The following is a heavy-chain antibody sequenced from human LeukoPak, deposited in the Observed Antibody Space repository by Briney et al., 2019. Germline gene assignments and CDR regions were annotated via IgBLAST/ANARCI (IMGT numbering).Heavy chain of an antibody. CDR3: ARVGVWSSGWYIDY. V-gene: IGHV3-21*01. D-gene: IGHD6-19*01. J-gene: IGHJ4*02. CDR2: ISSSSSYI. Sequence: PGRSLRLSCAASGFTFSSYSMNWVRQAPGKGLEWVSSISSSSSYIYYADSVKGRFTISRDNAKNSLYLQMNSLRAEDTAVYYCARVGVWSSGWYIDYWGQGTLVTVSS. CDR1: GFTFSSYS.